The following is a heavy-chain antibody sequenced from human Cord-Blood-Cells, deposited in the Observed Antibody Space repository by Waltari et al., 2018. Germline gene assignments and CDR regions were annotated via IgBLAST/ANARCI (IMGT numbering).Heavy chain of an antibody. J-gene: IGHJ4*02. V-gene: IGHV4-34*01. CDR3: ASLNYDILTGYYFDY. CDR2: INHSGST. CDR1: GGSFSGYY. Sequence: QVQLQQWGAGLLKPSETLSLTCAVYGGSFSGYYWSWIRQPPGKGLEWIGEINHSGSTNYNPSLKSRVTISVDMAKNQFSLRLSSVTAADTAVYYCASLNYDILTGYYFDYWGQGTLVTVSS. D-gene: IGHD3-9*01.